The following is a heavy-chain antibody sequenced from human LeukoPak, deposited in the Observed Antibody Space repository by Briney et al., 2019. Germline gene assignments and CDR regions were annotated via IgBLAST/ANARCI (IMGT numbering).Heavy chain of an antibody. CDR2: ISGGDGTT. CDR3: AYYYYGSGSYSPYFDY. V-gene: IGHV3-23*01. Sequence: GGSLRLSCAASGFPFSSYAMSWVRQAPGKGLEWVSAISGGDGTTYYADSVKGRFTISTNNSKNTLYLYMNSLRAEDTAVYYCAYYYYGSGSYSPYFDYWGQGTLVTVSS. J-gene: IGHJ4*02. D-gene: IGHD3-10*01. CDR1: GFPFSSYA.